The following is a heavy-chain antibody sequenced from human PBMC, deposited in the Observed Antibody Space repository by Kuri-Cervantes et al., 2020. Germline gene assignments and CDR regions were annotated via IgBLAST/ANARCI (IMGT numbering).Heavy chain of an antibody. D-gene: IGHD3-22*01. CDR3: ARGRKRYYYDSSGYYDY. J-gene: IGHJ4*02. CDR2: IYYSGTT. CDR1: GGSISSGDYF. V-gene: IGHV4-30-4*08. Sequence: SETLSLTCTVSGGSISSGDYFWSWIRQSPGKGLEWIGYIYYSGTTFYNPSLKSRVTISVDTSKNQFSLKLSSVTAADTAVYSCARGRKRYYYDSSGYYDYWGQGTLVTVSS.